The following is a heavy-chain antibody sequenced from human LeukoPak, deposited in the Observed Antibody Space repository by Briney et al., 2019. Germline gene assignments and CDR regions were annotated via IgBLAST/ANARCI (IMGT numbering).Heavy chain of an antibody. J-gene: IGHJ4*02. CDR2: ISSDGTST. CDR1: GFTFSSYW. D-gene: IGHD2-15*01. CDR3: ARDQVYCSGGYCYFDY. Sequence: GGSLRLSCAASGFTFSSYWMHWVRQVPGKGLVWVSRISSDGTSTAYADSVKGRFTISRDNAKNTLYLQMNSLRAEDTAVYYCARDQVYCSGGYCYFDYWGQGTPGHVSS. V-gene: IGHV3-74*01.